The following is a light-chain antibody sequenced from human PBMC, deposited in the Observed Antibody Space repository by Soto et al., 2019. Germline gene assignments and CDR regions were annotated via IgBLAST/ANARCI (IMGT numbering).Light chain of an antibody. CDR1: QSVSSNY. V-gene: IGKV3-11*01. J-gene: IGKJ5*01. Sequence: ESVLTQSPGTLSLSPGERATLSCRASQSVSSNYLAWYQQKPGQAPRLLIYDASNRATGIPARFSGSGSETDFTLTISSLEPEDFAVYYCQQRSNWPLITFGQGTRLEIK. CDR3: QQRSNWPLIT. CDR2: DAS.